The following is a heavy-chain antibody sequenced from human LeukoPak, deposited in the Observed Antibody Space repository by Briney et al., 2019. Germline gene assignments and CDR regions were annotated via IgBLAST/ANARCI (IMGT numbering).Heavy chain of an antibody. CDR3: ARGGRSGDWFDP. CDR2: INHSGGT. J-gene: IGHJ5*02. CDR1: GGSFSGYY. D-gene: IGHD3-3*01. Sequence: PSETLSLTCAVYGGSFSGYYWSWIRQPPGKGLEWIGEINHSGGTNYNPSLKSRVTISVDTSKNQFSLKLSSVTAADTAVYYCARGGRSGDWFDPWGQGTLVTVSS. V-gene: IGHV4-34*01.